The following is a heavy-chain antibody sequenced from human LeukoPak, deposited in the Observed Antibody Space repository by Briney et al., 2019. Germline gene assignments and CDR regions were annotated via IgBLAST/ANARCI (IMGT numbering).Heavy chain of an antibody. J-gene: IGHJ4*02. CDR3: AHRKIGTLNY. CDR1: GFSLSTSGVG. V-gene: IGHV2-5*01. D-gene: IGHD1-1*01. Sequence: GPTLVNPTQTLTLTCPFSGFSLSTSGVGLAWILQPPGKALEWLALIYWNDDKRYSPSLKSRLTSTKDTSKNQVVLTLTNMDPVDTATYYCAHRKIGTLNYWGQGTLVTVSS. CDR2: IYWNDDK.